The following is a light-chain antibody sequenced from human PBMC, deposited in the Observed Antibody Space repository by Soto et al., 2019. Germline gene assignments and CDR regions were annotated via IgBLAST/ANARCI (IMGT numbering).Light chain of an antibody. CDR1: QSLLHSNGYNY. Sequence: DVVMTQSPLSLPVTPGEPASISCRSSQSLLHSNGYNYLDWFLQKPGQSPQLLIYLGSTRASGVSDRFSGSGSGTDFTLKISRVEAEDVGVYYCMHALQTPPKYIFGHGTRLDIK. CDR3: MHALQTPPKYI. V-gene: IGKV2-28*01. J-gene: IGKJ2*01. CDR2: LGS.